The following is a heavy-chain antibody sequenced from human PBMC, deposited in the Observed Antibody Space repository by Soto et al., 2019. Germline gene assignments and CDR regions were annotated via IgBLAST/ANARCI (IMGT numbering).Heavy chain of an antibody. CDR3: ARDPVGYSYGFPDRPNGMDV. D-gene: IGHD5-18*01. CDR2: IYYSGST. J-gene: IGHJ6*02. Sequence: QVQLQESGPGLMKPSQTLSLTCTVSGGSISSGDYYWSWIRQPPGKGLEWIGYIYYSGSTYYNPALKRRVTISVDTSKNQFSLKLSSVTAADTAVYYCARDPVGYSYGFPDRPNGMDVWGQGTTVTVSS. CDR1: GGSISSGDYY. V-gene: IGHV4-30-4*01.